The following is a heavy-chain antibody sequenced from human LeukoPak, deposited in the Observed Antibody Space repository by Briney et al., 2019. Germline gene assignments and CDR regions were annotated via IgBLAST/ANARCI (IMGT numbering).Heavy chain of an antibody. D-gene: IGHD3-10*01. CDR2: INSDGSST. V-gene: IGHV3-74*01. CDR1: GFTFSSYW. CDR3: ARATMVRGVIIRANAFDI. Sequence: GGSLRLSCAASGFTFSSYWMHWVRHAPGKGLVWVSRINSDGSSTSYADSVKGRFTISRDNAKNTLYLQMNSLRAEDTVVYYCARATMVRGVIIRANAFDIWGQGTMVTVSS. J-gene: IGHJ3*02.